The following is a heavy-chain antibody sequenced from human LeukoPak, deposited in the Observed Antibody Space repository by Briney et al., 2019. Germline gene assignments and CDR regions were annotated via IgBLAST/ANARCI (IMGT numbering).Heavy chain of an antibody. Sequence: GGSLRLSCAASGFTFSSYAMSWVRQAPGKGLEWVSTFSGSGGSTHYADSVKGRFTISRDNSKNTLYLQVNSLRAEDTAVYCAKSGLNRFDYWGQGTLVTVSS. CDR1: GFTFSSYA. D-gene: IGHD2-15*01. CDR3: AKSGLNRFDY. J-gene: IGHJ4*02. V-gene: IGHV3-23*01. CDR2: FSGSGGST.